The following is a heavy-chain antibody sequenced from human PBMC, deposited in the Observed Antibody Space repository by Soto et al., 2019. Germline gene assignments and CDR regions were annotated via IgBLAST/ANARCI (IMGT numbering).Heavy chain of an antibody. J-gene: IGHJ4*02. CDR1: GYAFTTYG. Sequence: QVHLVQSGAEVKKPGASVKVSCQASGYAFTTYGITWVRQAPGQGLEWMGWISAHNGNTNHAQKLQGRVTVTRDTSTSTAYMELRSLRSDDTAVYYCARGRYGDYWGQGALVTVSS. D-gene: IGHD1-1*01. CDR2: ISAHNGNT. V-gene: IGHV1-18*01. CDR3: ARGRYGDY.